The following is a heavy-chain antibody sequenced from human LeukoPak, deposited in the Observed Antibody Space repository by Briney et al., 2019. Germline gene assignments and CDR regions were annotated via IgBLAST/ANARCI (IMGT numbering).Heavy chain of an antibody. V-gene: IGHV3-7*01. J-gene: IGHJ4*02. CDR3: ARARQNRYFDY. Sequence: GGSLRLSCAASGFTFTTYWMTWVRQAPGKGLEWVANINQDGTEKYYVDSVKGRFTISRDNAKNSLYLQMNSLRAEDTAVYYCARARQNRYFDYWGQGTLVTVSS. D-gene: IGHD2/OR15-2a*01. CDR1: GFTFTTYW. CDR2: INQDGTEK.